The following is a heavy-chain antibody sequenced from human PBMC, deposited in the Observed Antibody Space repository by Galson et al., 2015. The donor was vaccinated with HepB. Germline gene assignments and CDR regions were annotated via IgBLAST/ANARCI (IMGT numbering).Heavy chain of an antibody. J-gene: IGHJ6*02. D-gene: IGHD3-10*01. CDR2: ISSSSSSI. CDR1: GFSFSSYN. V-gene: IGHV3-48*04. Sequence: LRLSCAASGFSFSSYNMNWVRQAPGKGLEWVSYISSSSSSISYADSVKGRFTISRDNAKNSLWLQMNSLRAEDTAVYYCARDRGGSGTYLSKYYDMDVWGQGTTVTVSS. CDR3: ARDRGGSGTYLSKYYDMDV.